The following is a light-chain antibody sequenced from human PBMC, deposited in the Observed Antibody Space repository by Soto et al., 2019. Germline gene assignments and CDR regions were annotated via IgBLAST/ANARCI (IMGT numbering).Light chain of an antibody. CDR3: QHYANLPPT. V-gene: IGKV1-33*01. CDR2: DAS. J-gene: IGKJ5*01. Sequence: DIQMTQSPSSLSASVGDRVTITCQASQDIRSYLNWYQQIPGKAPQLLIYDASDLATGVPSRFSGSVSGTDFTFTISSLQPEDIATYYGQHYANLPPTFGQGTRLVIK. CDR1: QDIRSY.